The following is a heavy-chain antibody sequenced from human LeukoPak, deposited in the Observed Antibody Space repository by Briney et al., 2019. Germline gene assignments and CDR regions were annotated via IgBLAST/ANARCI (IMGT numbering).Heavy chain of an antibody. V-gene: IGHV3-7*01. D-gene: IGHD3-10*01. CDR3: ARGGSYWHYVY. CDR1: GSTFSGFS. Sequence: GGSLRLSCAASGSTFSGFSMSWVRQSPTKGLEWVANIKQDGSERYYVDSVKGRFTISRDNAKNSLSLQMNNLRVEDTAVYYCARGGSYWHYVYWGQGTVVTVSS. J-gene: IGHJ4*02. CDR2: IKQDGSER.